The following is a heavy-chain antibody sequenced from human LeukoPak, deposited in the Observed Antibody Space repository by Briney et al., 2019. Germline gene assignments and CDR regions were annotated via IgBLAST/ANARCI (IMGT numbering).Heavy chain of an antibody. Sequence: PSETLSLTCTVSGGSISSYYWSWIRQPAGKGLEWIGRIYTSGSTNYNPSLRSRVTMSVDTSKNQFSLKLSSVTAADTAVYYCARGYNYYDSSRFDPWGQGTLVTVSS. D-gene: IGHD3-22*01. V-gene: IGHV4-4*07. J-gene: IGHJ5*02. CDR3: ARGYNYYDSSRFDP. CDR1: GGSISSYY. CDR2: IYTSGST.